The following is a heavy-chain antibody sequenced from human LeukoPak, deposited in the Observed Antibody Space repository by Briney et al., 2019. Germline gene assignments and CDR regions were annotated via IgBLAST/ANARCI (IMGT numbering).Heavy chain of an antibody. CDR3: ARRGSSWYYFDY. V-gene: IGHV4-59*08. D-gene: IGHD6-13*01. Sequence: SETLSLTCSFSGDSISNYYWSWIRQPPGKGLEWIGYIYYSGSTNYSPSLKSRVTISVDTSKNQFSLKLSSVTAADTAVYYCARRGSSWYYFDYWGQGTLVTVSS. J-gene: IGHJ4*02. CDR2: IYYSGST. CDR1: GDSISNYY.